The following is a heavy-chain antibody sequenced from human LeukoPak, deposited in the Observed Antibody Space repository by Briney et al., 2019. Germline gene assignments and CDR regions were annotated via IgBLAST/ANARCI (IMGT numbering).Heavy chain of an antibody. Sequence: SVKVSCKSSGGTFTICAIIWVRQAPGQGLEWMGRIIPILGIANYAQNFQGRVTITADTSTSTAYMALSRLRSEDTAVYYCAARRSDFDYWGQGTLVTVSS. D-gene: IGHD6-6*01. CDR2: IIPILGIA. CDR1: GGTFTICA. CDR3: AARRSDFDY. V-gene: IGHV1-69*04. J-gene: IGHJ4*02.